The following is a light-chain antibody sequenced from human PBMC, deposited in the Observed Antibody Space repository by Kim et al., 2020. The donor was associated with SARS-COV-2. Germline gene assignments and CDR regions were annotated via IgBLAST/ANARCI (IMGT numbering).Light chain of an antibody. J-gene: IGKJ1*01. CDR3: QHYVNWPLT. CDR2: GTS. Sequence: VSPGGSATPSCRASQDVRSYLAWYQQKPGQAPRLLIYGTSTRTTGFPDRFSGSGYGTEFTLTISSLQSEDFAVYYCQHYVNWPLTFGQGTKVDIK. CDR1: QDVRSY. V-gene: IGKV3-15*01.